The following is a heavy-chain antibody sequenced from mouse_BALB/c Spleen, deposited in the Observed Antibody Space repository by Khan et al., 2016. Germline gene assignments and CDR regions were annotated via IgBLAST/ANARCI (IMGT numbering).Heavy chain of an antibody. CDR3: ASGGFAY. V-gene: IGHV5-9-1*01. CDR2: ISSGGSYT. Sequence: EVELVESGGGLVKPGGSLKLSCAASGFTFSSYAMSWVRQTPEKRLEWVATISSGGSYTYYPDSVKGRFTISRDNAKNTLYLQMSSLRSEDTAMYYCASGGFAYWGQGTLVTVSA. CDR1: GFTFSSYA. J-gene: IGHJ3*01.